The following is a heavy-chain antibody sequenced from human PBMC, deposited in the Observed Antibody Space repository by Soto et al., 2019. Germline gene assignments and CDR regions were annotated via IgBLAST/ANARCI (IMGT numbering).Heavy chain of an antibody. Sequence: SVKVSCKASGGTFSSYTISWVRQAPGQGLEWMGRIIPILGIANYAQKFQGRVTITADKSTSTAYMELSSLRSEDTAVYYCARSSTSTNWFDPWGQGTLVTVSS. J-gene: IGHJ5*02. V-gene: IGHV1-69*02. CDR2: IIPILGIA. CDR3: ARSSTSTNWFDP. D-gene: IGHD6-6*01. CDR1: GGTFSSYT.